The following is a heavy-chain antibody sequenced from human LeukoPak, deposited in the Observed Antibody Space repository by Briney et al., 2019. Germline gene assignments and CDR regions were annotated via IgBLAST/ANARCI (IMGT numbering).Heavy chain of an antibody. J-gene: IGHJ4*02. CDR2: IYSGGST. D-gene: IGHD6-13*01. CDR1: GFTVSSNY. Sequence: GGSLRLSCAASGFTVSSNYMSWDRQAPGKGLEWVSIIYSGGSTYFADSVKGRFTISRDNSKNTLYLQMNSLRAEDTALYYCARVPVASWIQLDSWGQGTLVTVSS. CDR3: ARVPVASWIQLDS. V-gene: IGHV3-53*01.